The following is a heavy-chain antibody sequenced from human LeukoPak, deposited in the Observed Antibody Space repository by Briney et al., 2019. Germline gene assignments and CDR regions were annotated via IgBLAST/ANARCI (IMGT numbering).Heavy chain of an antibody. D-gene: IGHD6-13*01. CDR3: ARASHRYGSSWSPDY. Sequence: GGSLRLSCAASGFTFSSYWMHWVRQAPGKGLVWVSRINSDGSSTSYADSVKGRFTISRDNAKNTLYLQMNSLRAEDTAVYYCARASHRYGSSWSPDYWGQGTLVTVSS. CDR2: INSDGSST. CDR1: GFTFSSYW. J-gene: IGHJ4*02. V-gene: IGHV3-74*01.